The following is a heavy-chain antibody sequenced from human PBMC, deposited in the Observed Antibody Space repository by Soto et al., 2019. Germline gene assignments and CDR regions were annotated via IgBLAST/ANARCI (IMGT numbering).Heavy chain of an antibody. CDR1: CGSISSYY. V-gene: IGHV4-59*08. CDR3: ARGTPSPLIVRSSRGPWFDP. CDR2: MYYGGRT. J-gene: IGHJ5*02. D-gene: IGHD2-15*01. Sequence: SETLSLTCTVSCGSISSYYWSWIRQPPGKGLEWIGYMYYGGRTNYNPSLKSRVTISVDTSKMQVSLKLSSVTAADTAVYFCARGTPSPLIVRSSRGPWFDPWGQGTLVTVSS.